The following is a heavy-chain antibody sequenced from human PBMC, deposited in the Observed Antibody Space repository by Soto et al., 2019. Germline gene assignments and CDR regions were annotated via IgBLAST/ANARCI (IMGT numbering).Heavy chain of an antibody. CDR1: GFTFSSYG. D-gene: IGHD1-26*01. J-gene: IGHJ6*02. CDR2: ISYDGSNK. Sequence: QVQLVESGGGVVQPGRSLRLSCAASGFTFSSYGMHWVRQAPGKGLEWVAVISYDGSNKYYADSVKGRFTISRDNSKNTLYLQMNSLRAEDTAVDYCAKEQVGANRAVYYYYDGMDVWGQGTTVTVSS. CDR3: AKEQVGANRAVYYYYDGMDV. V-gene: IGHV3-30*18.